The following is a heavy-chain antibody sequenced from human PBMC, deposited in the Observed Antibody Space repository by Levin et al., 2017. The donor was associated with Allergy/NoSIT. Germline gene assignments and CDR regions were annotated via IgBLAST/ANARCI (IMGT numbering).Heavy chain of an antibody. Sequence: GESLKISCAASGFTISSNYMSWVRQAPGKGLEWVSVIYSGGSTYYADSVKGRFTISRDNSKNTLYLQMNSLRAEDTAVYYCARPADYSNFDYWGQGTLVTVSS. CDR1: GFTISSNY. J-gene: IGHJ4*02. CDR2: IYSGGST. CDR3: ARPADYSNFDY. D-gene: IGHD4-11*01. V-gene: IGHV3-53*01.